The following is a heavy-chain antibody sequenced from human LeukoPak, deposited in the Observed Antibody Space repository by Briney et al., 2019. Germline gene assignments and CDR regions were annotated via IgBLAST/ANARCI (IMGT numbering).Heavy chain of an antibody. CDR1: GFTFSSYE. CDR3: AKGLSGSYKLYYYYMDV. D-gene: IGHD1-26*01. Sequence: GGSLRLSCAASGFTFSSYEMNWVRQAPGKGLEWVSYISSSGSTIYYADSVKGRFTISRDNSKNTLYLQMNSLRAEDTAVYYCAKGLSGSYKLYYYYMDVWGKGTTVTVSS. J-gene: IGHJ6*03. V-gene: IGHV3-48*03. CDR2: ISSSGSTI.